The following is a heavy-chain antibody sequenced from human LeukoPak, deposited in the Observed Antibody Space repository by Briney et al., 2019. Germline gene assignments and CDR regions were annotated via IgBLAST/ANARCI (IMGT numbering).Heavy chain of an antibody. Sequence: PSETLSLTCTVSGGSISSYYWSWIRQPPGKGLEWIGNIYYSGSTYYNPSLKSRVTISLDTSKSQFSLKLTSVTAADTAVYYCARLPYNWNYDSWLDPWGQGTLVTVSS. CDR2: IYYSGST. D-gene: IGHD1-7*01. CDR1: GGSISSYY. J-gene: IGHJ5*02. CDR3: ARLPYNWNYDSWLDP. V-gene: IGHV4-59*12.